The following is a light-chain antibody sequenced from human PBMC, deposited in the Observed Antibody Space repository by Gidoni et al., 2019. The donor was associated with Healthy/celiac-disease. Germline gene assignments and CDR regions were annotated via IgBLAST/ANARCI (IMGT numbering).Light chain of an antibody. CDR1: HSICSY. J-gene: IGKJ3*01. CDR3: QQLSSSPLT. V-gene: IGKV1-9*01. CDR2: AAS. Sequence: DIQLTQSPSFLPASVGDRVTITCRVSHSICSYLAWYQQKPGKAPKLLIYAASTLQGGVPSRFSGSGSGTEFTLTISSLQPEDFATYSCQQLSSSPLTFGPGTKVEIK.